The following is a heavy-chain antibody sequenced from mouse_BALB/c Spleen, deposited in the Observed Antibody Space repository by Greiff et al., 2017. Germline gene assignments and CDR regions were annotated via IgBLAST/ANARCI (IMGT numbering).Heavy chain of an antibody. CDR1: GYTFTSYT. CDR3: ARGGFFDY. CDR2: INPSSGYT. V-gene: IGHV1-4*02. J-gene: IGHJ2*01. Sequence: QVQLQQSAAELARPGASVKMSCKASGYTFTSYTMHWVKQRPGQGLEWIGYINPSSGYTEYNQKFKDKTTLTADKSSSTAYMQLSSLTSEDSAVYFCARGGFFDYWGQGTTLTVSS.